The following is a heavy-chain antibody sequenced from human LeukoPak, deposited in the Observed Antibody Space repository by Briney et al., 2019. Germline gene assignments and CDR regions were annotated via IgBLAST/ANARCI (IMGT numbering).Heavy chain of an antibody. J-gene: IGHJ3*02. D-gene: IGHD2-2*01. Sequence: SVKVSCKASGGTFSSYAISWVRQAPGQGLEWMGGIIPIFGTANYAQKFQGRVTITADESTSTAYMELSSLRSEDTAVYYRALPAAGRPHLDAFDIWGQGTMVTVSS. CDR1: GGTFSSYA. V-gene: IGHV1-69*13. CDR3: ALPAAGRPHLDAFDI. CDR2: IIPIFGTA.